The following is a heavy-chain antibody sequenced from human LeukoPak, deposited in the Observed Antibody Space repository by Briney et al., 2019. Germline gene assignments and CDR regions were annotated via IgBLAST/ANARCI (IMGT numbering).Heavy chain of an antibody. V-gene: IGHV1-69*01. J-gene: IGHJ4*02. CDR1: GGTFGSYA. CDR3: ARGPTVTTRPYYFDY. CDR2: IIPIFGTA. Sequence: GSSVKVSCKASGGTFGSYAISWVRQAPGQGLEWMGGIIPIFGTANYAQKFQGRVTITADESTSTAYMELSSLRSEDTAVYYCARGPTVTTRPYYFDYWGQGTLVTVSS. D-gene: IGHD4-17*01.